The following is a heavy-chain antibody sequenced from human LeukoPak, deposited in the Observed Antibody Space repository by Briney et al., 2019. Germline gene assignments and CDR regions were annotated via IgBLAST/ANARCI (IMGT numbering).Heavy chain of an antibody. V-gene: IGHV1-46*01. CDR2: INPSGGST. J-gene: IGHJ4*02. CDR3: ATSSGWQLDY. D-gene: IGHD6-19*01. Sequence: EWMGIINPSGGSTSYAQKFQGRVTMTRGTSTSTVYMELSSLRSEDTAVYYCATSSGWQLDYWGQGTLVTVSS.